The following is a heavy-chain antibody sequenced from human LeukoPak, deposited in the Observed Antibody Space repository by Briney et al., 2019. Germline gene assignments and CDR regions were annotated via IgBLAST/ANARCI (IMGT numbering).Heavy chain of an antibody. D-gene: IGHD5-24*01. CDR3: ARDRGDGYKVYFQH. V-gene: IGHV3-21*01. Sequence: GGSLRLSCAASGFTFSGYSMNWVRQAPGKGLEWVSSISSSSSYIYYADSVKGRFTISRDNAKNSLYLQMNSLRAEDTAVYYCARDRGDGYKVYFQHWGQGTLVTVSS. CDR2: ISSSSSYI. J-gene: IGHJ1*01. CDR1: GFTFSGYS.